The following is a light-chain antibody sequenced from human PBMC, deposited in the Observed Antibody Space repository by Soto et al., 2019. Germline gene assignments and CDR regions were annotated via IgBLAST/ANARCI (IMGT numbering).Light chain of an antibody. V-gene: IGKV1-16*01. Sequence: DIQMTQSPSSLSASVGDRFAITCRASQSISTYLHWYQQKPGKAPNLLIYAASTLQSGVPSRFSGSGSGTEFTLTISSLQPDDFATYYCQQYNSYPITFGQGTRLEIK. CDR1: QSISTY. J-gene: IGKJ5*01. CDR3: QQYNSYPIT. CDR2: AAS.